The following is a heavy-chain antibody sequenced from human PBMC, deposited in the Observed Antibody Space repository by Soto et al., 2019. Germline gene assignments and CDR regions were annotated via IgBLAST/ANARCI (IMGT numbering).Heavy chain of an antibody. CDR3: AKARHSTSWYGLEADF. Sequence: QVQLVESGGGVVQPGGSLRLSCAASGFIFSDYAMHWVRQAPGKGLEWVAVISYVGDNKYYADSVRGRFAISRDNLKNTLDLQMNSLNAEDTAVYHCAKARHSTSWYGLEADFWGQGTLVTVSS. CDR2: ISYVGDNK. J-gene: IGHJ4*02. D-gene: IGHD6-13*01. CDR1: GFIFSDYA. V-gene: IGHV3-30*09.